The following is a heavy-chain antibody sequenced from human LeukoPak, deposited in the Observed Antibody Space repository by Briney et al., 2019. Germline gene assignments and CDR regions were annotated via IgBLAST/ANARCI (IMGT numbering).Heavy chain of an antibody. Sequence: GGSLGLSCAASGFTFSDYYMSWIRQAPGKGLEWVSYISSSGSTIYYADSVKGRFTISRDNAKNSLYLQMNSLRAEDTAVYYCARDTAIFGVASYYYYMDVWGKGTTVTVSS. CDR3: ARDTAIFGVASYYYYMDV. V-gene: IGHV3-11*04. CDR2: ISSSGSTI. D-gene: IGHD3-3*01. J-gene: IGHJ6*03. CDR1: GFTFSDYY.